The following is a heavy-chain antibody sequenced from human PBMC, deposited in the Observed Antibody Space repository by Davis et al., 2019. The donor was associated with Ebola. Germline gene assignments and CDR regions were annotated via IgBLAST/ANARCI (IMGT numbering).Heavy chain of an antibody. CDR1: GGTFSSYT. CDR2: IIPILGIA. J-gene: IGHJ6*02. V-gene: IGHV1-69*02. CDR3: ASRVDVDIVATGDGYYYGMDV. D-gene: IGHD5-12*01. Sequence: SVKVSCKASGGTFSSYTISWVRQAPGQGLEWMGRIIPILGIANYAQKFQGRVTITADKSTSTAYMELSSLRSEDTAVYYCASRVDVDIVATGDGYYYGMDVWGQGTTVTVSS.